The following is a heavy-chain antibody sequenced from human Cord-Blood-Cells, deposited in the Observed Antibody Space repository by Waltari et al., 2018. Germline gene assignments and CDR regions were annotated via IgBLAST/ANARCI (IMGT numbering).Heavy chain of an antibody. CDR1: GGSFSGYY. J-gene: IGHJ4*02. Sequence: QVQLQQWGAGLLKPSETLSLTCAVYGGSFSGYYWSWIRQPPGKGLEWIGEINHSGSTNHNPSLKSRVTISVDTSKNQFSLKLSSVTAADTAVYYCARGPLGKLELDYWGQGTLVTVSS. CDR2: INHSGST. CDR3: ARGPLGKLELDY. D-gene: IGHD1-7*01. V-gene: IGHV4-34*01.